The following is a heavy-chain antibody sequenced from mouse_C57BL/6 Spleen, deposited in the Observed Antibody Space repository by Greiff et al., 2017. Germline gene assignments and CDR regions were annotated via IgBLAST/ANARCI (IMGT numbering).Heavy chain of an antibody. CDR2: ISDGGSYT. V-gene: IGHV5-4*01. J-gene: IGHJ3*01. CDR1: GFTFSSYA. D-gene: IGHD1-1*02. CDR3: ARDRDYFFAY. Sequence: EVQGVESGGGLVKPGGSLKLSCAASGFTFSSYAMTWVRQTPEKRLEWVATISDGGSYTYYPANVKGRFTISRDNAKNNLYLQMSYLKSEETAMYYSARDRDYFFAYWGQGTLVTVSA.